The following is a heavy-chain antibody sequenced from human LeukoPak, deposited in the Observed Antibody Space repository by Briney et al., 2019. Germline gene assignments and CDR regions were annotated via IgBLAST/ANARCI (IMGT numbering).Heavy chain of an antibody. CDR2: INPNSGGT. D-gene: IGHD6-13*01. J-gene: IGHJ4*02. Sequence: ASVKVSCKASGYTFTGYYMHWVRQAPGQGLEWMGWINPNSGGTNYAQKFQGRVTMTRDTSISTAYMELSRLRSDDTAVCYCARDRSSSWYWFDYWGQGTLVTVSS. CDR1: GYTFTGYY. V-gene: IGHV1-2*02. CDR3: ARDRSSSWYWFDY.